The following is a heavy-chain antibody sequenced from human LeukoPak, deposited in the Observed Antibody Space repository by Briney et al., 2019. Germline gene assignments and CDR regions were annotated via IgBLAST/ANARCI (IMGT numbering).Heavy chain of an antibody. D-gene: IGHD3-10*01. CDR3: ARSPRGNYYGSGSYSAIYYYYGMDV. CDR2: IIPIFDTA. CDR1: GGTFSSYA. V-gene: IGHV1-69*13. Sequence: SVKVSCKASGGTFSSYAISWVRQAPGQGLEWMGGIIPIFDTANYAQKFQGRVTITADESTSTAYMELSSLRSEDTAVYYCARSPRGNYYGSGSYSAIYYYYGMDVWGKGTTVTVSS. J-gene: IGHJ6*04.